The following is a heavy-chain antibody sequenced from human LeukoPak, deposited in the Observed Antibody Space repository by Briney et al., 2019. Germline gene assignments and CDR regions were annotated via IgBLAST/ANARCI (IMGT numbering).Heavy chain of an antibody. V-gene: IGHV3-11*01. D-gene: IGHD1-26*01. CDR1: GFTFSDYY. CDR3: ARRRDSGSLQHFDY. Sequence: GGSPRLSCAASGFTFSDYYMSWIRQAPGKGLEWVSYISSSGTTIYYADSVKGRFTISRDNAKNSLYLQMNSLRAEDTAVYYCARRRDSGSLQHFDYWGQGTLVTVSS. CDR2: ISSSGTTI. J-gene: IGHJ4*02.